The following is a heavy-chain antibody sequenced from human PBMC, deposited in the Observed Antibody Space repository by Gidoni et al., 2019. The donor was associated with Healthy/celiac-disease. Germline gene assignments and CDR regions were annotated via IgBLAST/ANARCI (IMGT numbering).Heavy chain of an antibody. CDR1: GFTFSNAW. Sequence: EVQLVESGGGLVKPGGSLRLSCAASGFTFSNAWMSWVRQAPGKGLEWVGRIKSKTDGGTTDYAAPVKGRFTISRDDSKNTLYLQMNSLKTEDTAVYYCTRYPHGDYYYYYGMDVWGQGTTVTVSS. J-gene: IGHJ6*02. CDR3: TRYPHGDYYYYYGMDV. CDR2: IKSKTDGGTT. V-gene: IGHV3-15*01. D-gene: IGHD4-17*01.